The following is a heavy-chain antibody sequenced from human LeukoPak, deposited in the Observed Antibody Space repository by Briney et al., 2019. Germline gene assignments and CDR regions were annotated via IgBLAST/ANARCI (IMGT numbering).Heavy chain of an antibody. CDR2: IRNDGRNK. D-gene: IGHD4-17*01. V-gene: IGHV3-30*02. CDR1: GFSFSSYG. CDR3: VKDLNYGDLLDY. Sequence: GGSLRLSCAAFGFSFSSYGMHWVRQAPGKGLECVAFIRNDGRNKYYADSVKGPFTISRDNSKNTLYLQMNSLRAEDTAVYYCVKDLNYGDLLDYWGQGTLVTVSS. J-gene: IGHJ4*02.